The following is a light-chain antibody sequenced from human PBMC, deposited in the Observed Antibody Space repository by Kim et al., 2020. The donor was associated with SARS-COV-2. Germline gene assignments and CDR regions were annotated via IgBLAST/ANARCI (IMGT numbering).Light chain of an antibody. CDR2: KDS. CDR1: ALPKKY. CDR3: QSADSSGTVV. Sequence: VSPGQTARITCSGDALPKKYAYWYQQKPGQAPVLVIYKDSERPSGIPERFSGSSSRTTVTLTISGVQAEDEADYYCQSADSSGTVVFGGGTQLTVL. V-gene: IGLV3-25*03. J-gene: IGLJ2*01.